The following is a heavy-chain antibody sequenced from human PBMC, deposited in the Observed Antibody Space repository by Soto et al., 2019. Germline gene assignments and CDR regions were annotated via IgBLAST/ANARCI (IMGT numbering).Heavy chain of an antibody. Sequence: ASVKVSCKASGGTFSSYTISWVRQAPGQGLEWMGRIIPILGIANYAQKFQGRVTITADKSTSTAYMELSSLRSEDTAVYYCARGPSRGAAGREYFQHWGQGTLVTVSS. CDR3: ARGPSRGAAGREYFQH. CDR2: IIPILGIA. V-gene: IGHV1-69*02. CDR1: GGTFSSYT. D-gene: IGHD6-13*01. J-gene: IGHJ1*01.